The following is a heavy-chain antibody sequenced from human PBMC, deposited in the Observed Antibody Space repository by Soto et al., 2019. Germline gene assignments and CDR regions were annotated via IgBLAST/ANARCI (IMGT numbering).Heavy chain of an antibody. CDR1: GYIFVNDG. V-gene: IGHV1-18*01. D-gene: IGHD5-12*01. CDR2: MSPYSGNT. CDR3: AMVDNCVSPTLQDV. J-gene: IGHJ6*02. Sequence: QVQLVQSGDEVRKPGSSVKVSCKASGYIFVNDGIAWVRQAPGQGLEWMGWMSPYSGNTHYASKVQGRLTMTTDTSKSTAFMDLGSLTSEGTAVYFCAMVDNCVSPTLQDVSGDGTTVTV.